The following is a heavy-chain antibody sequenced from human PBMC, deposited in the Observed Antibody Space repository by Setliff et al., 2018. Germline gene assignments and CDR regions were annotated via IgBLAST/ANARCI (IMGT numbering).Heavy chain of an antibody. J-gene: IGHJ4*02. V-gene: IGHV1-18*04. CDR2: ISAYNGNT. CDR1: GYTFTSYY. D-gene: IGHD5-18*01. Sequence: GASVKVSCKASGYTFTSYYMHWVRQAPGQGLEWMGWISAYNGNTNYAQKFQGRVTLTTDTSTSTAYMELRSLTSDDSAFYYCARAPSVELVTIRTNSWFTYWGQGTLVTVSS. CDR3: ARAPSVELVTIRTNSWFTY.